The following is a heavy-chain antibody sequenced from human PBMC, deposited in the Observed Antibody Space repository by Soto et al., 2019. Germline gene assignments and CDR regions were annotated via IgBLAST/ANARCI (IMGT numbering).Heavy chain of an antibody. D-gene: IGHD1-1*01. J-gene: IGHJ4*02. V-gene: IGHV5-51*01. Sequence: GESLKISCQGSGYRFTNFWIGWVRQRPGKGLEWMGIIYSRDSDTRYSPSFQGQVTISVDSSISTAYLQWSSLKASDTAIYYCARAQYNPNDGDFDFWGQGTLVTVSS. CDR2: IYSRDSDT. CDR1: GYRFTNFW. CDR3: ARAQYNPNDGDFDF.